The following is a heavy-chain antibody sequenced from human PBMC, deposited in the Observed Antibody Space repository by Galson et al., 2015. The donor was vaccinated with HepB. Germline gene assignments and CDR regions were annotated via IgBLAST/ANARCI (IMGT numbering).Heavy chain of an antibody. CDR1: GFTFSSYG. Sequence: SLRLSCAASGFTFSSYGMHWVRQAPGRGLEWVAVIWYDGSNEYFTDSVKGRFTISRDNSQNTLYLQVNSLRVEDTAVYYCARDQSVYYYVDVWGKGTTVTVSS. CDR2: IWYDGSNE. J-gene: IGHJ6*03. V-gene: IGHV3-33*01. CDR3: ARDQSVYYYVDV.